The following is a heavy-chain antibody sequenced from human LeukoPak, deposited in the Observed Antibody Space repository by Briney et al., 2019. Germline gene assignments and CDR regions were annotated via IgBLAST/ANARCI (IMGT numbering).Heavy chain of an antibody. CDR3: ARIGGYNYGEIYY. Sequence: GGSLRLSCTASGLSFSTYSMNWVRHAPGKGLEWVSSLSGRSSHLYYADSVKGRFTISRNNAKNPLYLQMNSLRAEDRAVYYCARIGGYNYGEIYYWGQGILVTVSS. D-gene: IGHD5-18*01. V-gene: IGHV3-21*01. J-gene: IGHJ4*02. CDR1: GLSFSTYS. CDR2: LSGRSSHL.